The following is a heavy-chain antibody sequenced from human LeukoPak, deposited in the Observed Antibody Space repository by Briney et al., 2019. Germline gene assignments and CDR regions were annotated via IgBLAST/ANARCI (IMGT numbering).Heavy chain of an antibody. Sequence: SVKVSCKASGGTFSSYAISWVRQAPGQGLEWMGGIIPIFGTANYAQKFQGRVTTTADESTSTAYMELSSLRSEDTAVYYCASGTYGGYYFDYWGQGTLVTVSS. CDR2: IIPIFGTA. CDR3: ASGTYGGYYFDY. CDR1: GGTFSSYA. V-gene: IGHV1-69*13. J-gene: IGHJ4*02. D-gene: IGHD3-10*01.